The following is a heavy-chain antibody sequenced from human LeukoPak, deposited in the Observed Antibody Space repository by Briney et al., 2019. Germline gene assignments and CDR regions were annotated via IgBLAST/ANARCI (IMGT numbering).Heavy chain of an antibody. Sequence: SETLSLTCTVSGGSISSGNYYWSWIRQHAGKGLEWIGYIYYSGSTYYNPSLKSRVTISVDTSKNQFSLKLNSVTAADTAVYYCARTGGTIDYWGQGTLVTVSS. D-gene: IGHD2-8*02. CDR2: IYYSGST. V-gene: IGHV4-30-4*08. CDR3: ARTGGTIDY. CDR1: GGSISSGNYY. J-gene: IGHJ4*02.